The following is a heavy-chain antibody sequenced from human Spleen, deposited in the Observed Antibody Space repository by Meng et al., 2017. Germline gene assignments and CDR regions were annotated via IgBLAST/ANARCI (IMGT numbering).Heavy chain of an antibody. Sequence: SETLSLTCTVSGVSIYTTSCYWGWMRQSPGKGLEWIGSLHYTGSTYYNPSLKRRVTISVDTSKNQLYLELTSVTAADTAVYYGAGDQYSASWYKYWGQGTLVTVSS. J-gene: IGHJ4*02. D-gene: IGHD5-12*01. CDR2: LHYTGST. CDR3: AGDQYSASWYKY. V-gene: IGHV4-39*07. CDR1: GVSIYTTSCY.